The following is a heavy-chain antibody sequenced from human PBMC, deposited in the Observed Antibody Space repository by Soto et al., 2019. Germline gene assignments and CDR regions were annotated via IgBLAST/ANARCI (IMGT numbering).Heavy chain of an antibody. J-gene: IGHJ4*02. CDR2: IYYSGST. Sequence: SETLSLTCTDSGGSISSYYWSWIRQPPGKGLEWIGYIYYSGSTNYNPSLKSRVTISVDTSKNQFSLKLSSVTAADTAVYYCARQRSSPPHNFDYWGQGTLVTVS. CDR3: ARQRSSPPHNFDY. V-gene: IGHV4-59*08. CDR1: GGSISSYY. D-gene: IGHD2-2*01.